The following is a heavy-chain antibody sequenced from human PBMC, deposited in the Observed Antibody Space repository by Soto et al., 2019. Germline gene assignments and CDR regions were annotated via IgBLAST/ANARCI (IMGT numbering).Heavy chain of an antibody. CDR3: AGGDYYHSSGYYFYYYTMDV. J-gene: IGHJ6*02. Sequence: SETLSLTCTVSGGSISSGGYYWSWIRQHPGKGLEWIGNVYYGGSTYYNPSLKSRVTISVETSKSQFSLKLSSVTAADTAVYYCAGGDYYHSSGYYFYYYTMDVWGQGTTVTVSS. CDR1: GGSISSGGYY. D-gene: IGHD3-22*01. CDR2: VYYGGST. V-gene: IGHV4-39*01.